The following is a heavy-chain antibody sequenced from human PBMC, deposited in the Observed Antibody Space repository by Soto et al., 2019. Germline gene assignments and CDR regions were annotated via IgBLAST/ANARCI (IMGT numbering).Heavy chain of an antibody. CDR2: IYWDDDK. V-gene: IGHV2-5*02. CDR3: AHRPDGSGNILAY. CDR1: GFSLTTSAEG. Sequence: QITLKESGPTLVKPTQTLTLTCTFSGFSLTTSAEGVGWVRQPPGKALEWLALIYWDDDKRYSPFLKSRLTITKDTPKKQVVLTMTNMGPEDTPTYYCAHRPDGSGNILAYWGHGILVTVSS. J-gene: IGHJ4*01. D-gene: IGHD3-10*01.